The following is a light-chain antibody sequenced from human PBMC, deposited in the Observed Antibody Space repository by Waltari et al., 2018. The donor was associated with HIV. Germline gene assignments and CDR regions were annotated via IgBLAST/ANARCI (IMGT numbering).Light chain of an antibody. CDR3: ATWDISLRAVV. V-gene: IGLV10-54*04. CDR2: RDN. J-gene: IGLJ2*01. Sequence: AGLTQPPSESKGMKQTATLTCTGKSNNVCTKGAGWLQQHQGHPPKRRSYRDNKRPSGISERFSASRSGNTASLTITGVQPEDEADYFCATWDISLRAVVFGGGTTLTVL. CDR1: SNNVCTKG.